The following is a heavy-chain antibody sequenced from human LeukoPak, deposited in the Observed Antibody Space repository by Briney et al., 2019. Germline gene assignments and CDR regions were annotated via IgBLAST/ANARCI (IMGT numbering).Heavy chain of an antibody. V-gene: IGHV4-4*07. J-gene: IGHJ4*02. CDR2: IYTSGST. D-gene: IGHD3-10*01. Sequence: SETLALTCTVSGGSISTYYWSWIRQSAGKGLEWIGRIYTSGSTNYNPSLKSRVTMSVDTSKNQFSLRLTSVTAADTAVYYCAREGPGRSGDFDYWAEGTLLCVSS. CDR3: AREGPGRSGDFDY. CDR1: GGSISTYY.